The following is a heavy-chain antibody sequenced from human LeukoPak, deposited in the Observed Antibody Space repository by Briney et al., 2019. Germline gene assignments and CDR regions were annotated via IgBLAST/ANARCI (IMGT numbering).Heavy chain of an antibody. J-gene: IGHJ6*03. CDR3: AREVTTVTTSYYYYMDV. D-gene: IGHD4-17*01. CDR2: INHSGST. Sequence: SETLSLTCAVYGGSFSGYYWSWIRQPPGKGLEWIGEINHSGSTNYNPSLKSRVTISVDTSKNQFSLKLSSVTAADTAVYYCAREVTTVTTSYYYYMDVWGKGTTVTVSS. CDR1: GGSFSGYY. V-gene: IGHV4-34*01.